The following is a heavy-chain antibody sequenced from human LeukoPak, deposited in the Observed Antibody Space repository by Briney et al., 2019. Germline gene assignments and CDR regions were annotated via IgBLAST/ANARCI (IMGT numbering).Heavy chain of an antibody. V-gene: IGHV1-2*02. CDR2: INPNSGGT. CDR3: AREYYGRALDP. D-gene: IGHD2-21*01. J-gene: IGHJ5*02. Sequence: ASVKVSCKASGYTFTGYYMHWVRQAPGQGLEWMGWINPNSGGTNFAQKFQGRATMTRDTSISTACMELSRLRSDDTAVYYCAREYYGRALDPWGQGTLVTVSS. CDR1: GYTFTGYY.